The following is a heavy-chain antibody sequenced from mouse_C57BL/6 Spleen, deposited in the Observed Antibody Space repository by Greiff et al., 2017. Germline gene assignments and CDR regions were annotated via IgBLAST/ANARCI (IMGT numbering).Heavy chain of an antibody. CDR3: ARPGSSSYWYVDV. V-gene: IGHV1-82*01. D-gene: IGHD1-1*01. CDR1: GYAFSSSW. J-gene: IGHJ1*03. CDR2: IYPGDGDT. Sequence: QVQLQQSGPELVKPGASVKISCKASGYAFSSSWMNWVKQRPGKGLEWIGRIYPGDGDTNYNGKFKGKATLTADKSSSTAYMQLSSLTSEDSAVYFCARPGSSSYWYVDVWGTGTTVTVSS.